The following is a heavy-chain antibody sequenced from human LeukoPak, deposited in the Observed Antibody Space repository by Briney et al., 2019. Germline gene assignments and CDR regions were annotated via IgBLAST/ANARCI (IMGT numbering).Heavy chain of an antibody. V-gene: IGHV3-21*01. CDR3: ARVALDYDILTGYHTLDY. J-gene: IGHJ4*02. D-gene: IGHD3-9*01. CDR2: ISSSSSYI. CDR1: GCTFSSYS. Sequence: GGSLRLSCAASGCTFSSYSMNWVRQAPGKVLEWVSSISSSSSYIYYAYSVKGRFTISRDNAKNSPYLQMNSLRAEDTAVYYCARVALDYDILTGYHTLDYWGQGTLVTVSS.